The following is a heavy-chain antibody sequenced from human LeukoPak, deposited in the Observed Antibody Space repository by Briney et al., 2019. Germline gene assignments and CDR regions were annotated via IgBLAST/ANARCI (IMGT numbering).Heavy chain of an antibody. V-gene: IGHV1-2*02. CDR3: ARDRSVGTTLRGVIGY. Sequence: GASVKVSCKASGYTFTGYYMHWVRQAPGQGPEWMGWINPNSGGTNYAQKFQGRVTMTRDTSIRTAYMELSRLRSDDTAVYYCARDRSVGTTLRGVIGYWGQGTLVTVSS. CDR1: GYTFTGYY. D-gene: IGHD3-10*01. CDR2: INPNSGGT. J-gene: IGHJ4*02.